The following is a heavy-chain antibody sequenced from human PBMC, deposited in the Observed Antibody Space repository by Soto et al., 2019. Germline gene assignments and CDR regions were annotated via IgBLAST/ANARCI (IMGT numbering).Heavy chain of an antibody. J-gene: IGHJ4*02. D-gene: IGHD3-9*01. CDR2: IKPDGTEK. V-gene: IGHV3-7*01. Sequence: EVQMVESGGDLVQSGGSPRLSCAASGFTFTTYWMTWVRQTPGKGLEWVANIKPDGTEKYYANSVKGRFIISRDNAKRSVYLQMNSLGPEDTAVYYCTVRYVDYWGQGTVVTVSS. CDR3: TVRYVDY. CDR1: GFTFTTYW.